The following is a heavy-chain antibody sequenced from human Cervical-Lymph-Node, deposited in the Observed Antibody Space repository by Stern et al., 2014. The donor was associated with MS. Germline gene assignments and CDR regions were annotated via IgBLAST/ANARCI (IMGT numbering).Heavy chain of an antibody. CDR3: AKDEGSTEPYFDY. CDR2: INPHNGAT. D-gene: IGHD1-14*01. J-gene: IGHJ4*02. CDR1: GYSFTGYY. V-gene: IGHV1-2*02. Sequence: QVQLGQSGAEVKKPGASVKVSCKASGYSFTGYYMHWVRQAPGQGLEWMGWINPHNGATNYARKFQGRVTMTRDTSISTAYMDLSRLISDDTAVYYCAKDEGSTEPYFDYWGQGTLVTVSS.